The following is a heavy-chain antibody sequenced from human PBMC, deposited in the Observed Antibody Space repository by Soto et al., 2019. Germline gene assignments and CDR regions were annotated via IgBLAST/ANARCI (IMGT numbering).Heavy chain of an antibody. Sequence: QVQLAESGGAVVQPGRSLRLSCVASGFTFRSSGMHWVRQAPGKGLEWVAVIWYDGSEKYYTDSVKGRFTISRENSNNTLFLQMNRLRAEDTAVYFCVREARACYGSPDGYFDLWGRGTLVTVSS. CDR2: IWYDGSEK. D-gene: IGHD1-26*01. V-gene: IGHV3-33*01. CDR3: VREARACYGSPDGYFDL. CDR1: GFTFRSSG. J-gene: IGHJ2*01.